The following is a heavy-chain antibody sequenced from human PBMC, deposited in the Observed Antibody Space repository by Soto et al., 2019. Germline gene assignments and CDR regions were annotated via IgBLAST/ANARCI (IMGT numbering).Heavy chain of an antibody. V-gene: IGHV4-39*01. CDR1: GGSISSSSCY. J-gene: IGHJ6*04. D-gene: IGHD4-4*01. CDR2: IYYSGST. CDR3: ARCGDDYSNYFPLGGGDV. Sequence: PSETLSLTCTVSGGSISSSSCYWGWIRQPPGKGLEWIGSIYYSGSTYYNPSLKSRVTISVDTSKNQFSLKLSSVTAADTAVYYFARCGDDYSNYFPLGGGDVWGKGTTVTVSS.